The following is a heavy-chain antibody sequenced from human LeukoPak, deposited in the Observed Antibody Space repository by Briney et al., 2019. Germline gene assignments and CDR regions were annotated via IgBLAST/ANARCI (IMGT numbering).Heavy chain of an antibody. J-gene: IGHJ4*02. V-gene: IGHV3-21*01. Sequence: GGSLRLSCAASGFTFSSYSMNWVRQAPGKGLEWVSSISSSSSYIYYADSVKGRFTISRDNAKNSLYLQMNSLRAEDTAVYYCARIPLNYDILTGYYGGYFDYWGQGTLVTVSS. CDR2: ISSSSSYI. D-gene: IGHD3-9*01. CDR3: ARIPLNYDILTGYYGGYFDY. CDR1: GFTFSSYS.